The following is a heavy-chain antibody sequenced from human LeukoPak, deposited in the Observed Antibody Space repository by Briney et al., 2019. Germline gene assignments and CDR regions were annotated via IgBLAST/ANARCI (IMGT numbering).Heavy chain of an antibody. V-gene: IGHV4-4*07. D-gene: IGHD2-15*01. Sequence: SETLSLTCTVSGVSISSYYWSWIRQPAGKGLEWIGRIHTSGNTNYNPSLKSRVTMSVDTSKNQFSLKLSSVTAADTAVYYCARGEYCSGGSCYSAKYNWFDPWGQGTLVTVSS. J-gene: IGHJ5*02. CDR3: ARGEYCSGGSCYSAKYNWFDP. CDR2: IHTSGNT. CDR1: GVSISSYY.